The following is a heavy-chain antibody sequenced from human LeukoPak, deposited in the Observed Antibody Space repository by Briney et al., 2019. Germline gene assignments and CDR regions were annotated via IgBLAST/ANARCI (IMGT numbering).Heavy chain of an antibody. CDR1: GGSISSYY. D-gene: IGHD2-8*01. Sequence: SETLSLTCTVSGGSISSYYWSWIRQPPGKGPEWIGYIYYSGSTNYNPSLKSRVTISVDTSKNQFSLKLSSVTAADTAVYYCARNPCTNGVCYPTFDIWGQGTMVTVSS. J-gene: IGHJ3*02. CDR3: ARNPCTNGVCYPTFDI. V-gene: IGHV4-59*01. CDR2: IYYSGST.